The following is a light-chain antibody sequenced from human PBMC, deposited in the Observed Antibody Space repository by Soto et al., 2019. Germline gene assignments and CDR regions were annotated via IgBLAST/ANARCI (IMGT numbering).Light chain of an antibody. CDR1: SSDVGAYNY. V-gene: IGLV2-14*01. CDR3: FSFTTDWTHV. Sequence: QCALTQPASVSGSPGQSITISCTGTSSDVGAYNYVSWFQQHPGKAPTLIISEVSNRPSGVSNRFSGSKSGNAASLTISGLQAEDEADYFCFSFTTDWTHVFGTGTKVTVL. J-gene: IGLJ1*01. CDR2: EVS.